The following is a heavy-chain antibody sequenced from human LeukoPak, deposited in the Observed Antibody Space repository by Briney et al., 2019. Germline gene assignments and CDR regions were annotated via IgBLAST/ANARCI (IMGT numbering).Heavy chain of an antibody. CDR3: ARGGGPKWGFDY. CDR1: GYTFTSYD. CDR2: IIPIFGTA. J-gene: IGHJ4*02. Sequence: GASVKVSCKASGYTFTSYDINWVRQATGQGLEWMGGIIPIFGTANYAQKFQGRVTITTDESTSTAYMELSSLRSEDTAVYYCARGGGPKWGFDYWGQGTLVTVSS. D-gene: IGHD3-16*01. V-gene: IGHV1-69*05.